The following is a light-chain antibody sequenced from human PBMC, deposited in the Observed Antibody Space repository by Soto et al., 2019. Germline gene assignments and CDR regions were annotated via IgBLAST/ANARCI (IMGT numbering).Light chain of an antibody. J-gene: IGKJ1*01. CDR1: QGISTY. V-gene: IGKV1-27*01. Sequence: DIQMTQSPSSLSLSVGDRVTIACRASQGISTYLAWYQQKPGKVPKLLIYAASTLLSGVPSRFSGSGSGTDFTLTISSLQPEDFATYFCQQSYSTPPWTFGQGTKVDIK. CDR3: QQSYSTPPWT. CDR2: AAS.